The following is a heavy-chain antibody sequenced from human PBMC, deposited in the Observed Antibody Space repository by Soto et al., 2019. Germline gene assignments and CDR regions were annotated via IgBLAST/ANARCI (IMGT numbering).Heavy chain of an antibody. J-gene: IGHJ6*02. Sequence: SETLSLTCTVSGGSISSYYWSWIRQPAGKGLEWIGRIYTSGSTNYNPSLKSRVTMSVDTSKNQFSLKLSSVTAADTAVYYCARDRKIAAAGTHYYGMDVWGQGTTVTVSS. D-gene: IGHD6-13*01. CDR3: ARDRKIAAAGTHYYGMDV. V-gene: IGHV4-4*07. CDR2: IYTSGST. CDR1: GGSISSYY.